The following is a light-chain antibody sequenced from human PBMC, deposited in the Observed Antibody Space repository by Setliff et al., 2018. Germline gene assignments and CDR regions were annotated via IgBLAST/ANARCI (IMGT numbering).Light chain of an antibody. CDR1: SSDVGGYNY. V-gene: IGLV2-11*01. J-gene: IGLJ1*01. CDR3: CSYAGSYSYV. Sequence: ALTQPASVSGSPGQSITISCTGTSSDVGGYNYVSWYQQHPGKAPKLMIYDVSKRPSGVPDRFSGSKSGNTASLTISGLQAEDEADYYCCSYAGSYSYVFGTGTKVTVL. CDR2: DVS.